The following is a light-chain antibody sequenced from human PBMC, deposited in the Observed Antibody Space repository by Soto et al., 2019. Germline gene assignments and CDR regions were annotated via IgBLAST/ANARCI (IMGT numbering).Light chain of an antibody. J-gene: IGKJ2*01. CDR3: RHYDVLPYT. CDR1: QSVSNW. CDR2: QAS. V-gene: IGKV1-5*03. Sequence: DIQMTQSPSTLSASVGDRVTMTCRASQSVSNWVAWYQQKPGKVPKLLIFQASTLETGVPSRFSCSGSGTGFTLSLSSLHPDDPPTYFGRHYDVLPYTFGQGTKLEI.